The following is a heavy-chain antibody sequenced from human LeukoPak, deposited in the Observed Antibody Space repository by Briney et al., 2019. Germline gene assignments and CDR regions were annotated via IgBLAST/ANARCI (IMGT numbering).Heavy chain of an antibody. Sequence: SGGSLRLSCAASGFTFSDYYMSWIRQAPGKGLEWVSYISSSGSTIYYADSVKGRFTISRDNAKNSLYLQMNSLRAEDTAVYYCARAVVDDSSGHYGLWGQGTLVTVSS. CDR1: GFTFSDYY. J-gene: IGHJ4*02. D-gene: IGHD3-22*01. V-gene: IGHV3-11*04. CDR2: ISSSGSTI. CDR3: ARAVVDDSSGHYGL.